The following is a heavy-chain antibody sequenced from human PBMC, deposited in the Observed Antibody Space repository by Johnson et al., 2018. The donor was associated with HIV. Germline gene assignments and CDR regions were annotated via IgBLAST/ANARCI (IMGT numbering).Heavy chain of an antibody. J-gene: IGHJ3*02. Sequence: QVQLVESGGGLVKPGGSLRLSCAASGFIFSDYYMSWIRQAPGKGLEWVSYISSSGTNIYYADSVKGRFSISRDNSKNTLYLQMNSLRAEDTALYYCARDFGLEWELDGAFDIWGQGTMVTVSS. V-gene: IGHV3-11*01. CDR1: GFIFSDYY. CDR2: ISSSGTNI. D-gene: IGHD1-26*01. CDR3: ARDFGLEWELDGAFDI.